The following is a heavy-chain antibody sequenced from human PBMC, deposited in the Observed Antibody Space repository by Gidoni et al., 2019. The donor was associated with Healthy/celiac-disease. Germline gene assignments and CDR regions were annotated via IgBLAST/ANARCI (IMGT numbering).Heavy chain of an antibody. CDR2: ISAYNGNT. CDR1: GYTFPSYG. CDR3: ARDLIAYYYDSSGSDAFDI. V-gene: IGHV1-18*01. J-gene: IGHJ3*02. D-gene: IGHD3-22*01. Sequence: QVQLLQSGAEVKKPGASVKVPCKASGYTFPSYGISWVRQAPGQGLEWMGWISAYNGNTNYAQKLQGRVTMTTDTSTSTAYMELRSLRSDDTAVYYCARDLIAYYYDSSGSDAFDIWGQGTMVTVSS.